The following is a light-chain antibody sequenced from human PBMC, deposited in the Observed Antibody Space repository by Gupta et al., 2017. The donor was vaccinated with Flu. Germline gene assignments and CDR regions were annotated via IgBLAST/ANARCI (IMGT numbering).Light chain of an antibody. CDR3: AAWDDSLNGVV. Sequence: QSVLPQPPSASGTPGQRVTISCSGSSSNIGSNTVNWYQQLPGTAPKLLIYSNNQRPSEVPDRFSGSKSGTSASLAISGLQSEDEADYYCAAWDDSLNGVVFGGGTKLTVL. CDR2: SNN. J-gene: IGLJ2*01. V-gene: IGLV1-44*01. CDR1: SSNIGSNT.